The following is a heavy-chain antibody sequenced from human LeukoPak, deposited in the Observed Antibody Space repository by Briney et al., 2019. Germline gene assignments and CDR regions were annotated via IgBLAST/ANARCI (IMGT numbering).Heavy chain of an antibody. D-gene: IGHD3-9*01. J-gene: IGHJ4*02. V-gene: IGHV5-51*01. Sequence: GESLQISCKASGYSFSSFWIGWVRQMPGKGLEWMGIIYPGDSDTRYSPSFQGQVTISADKSISTTYLQWSSLKASDTAIYYCARGTYYDLLTGYFAYWGQGTLVTVSS. CDR1: GYSFSSFW. CDR3: ARGTYYDLLTGYFAY. CDR2: IYPGDSDT.